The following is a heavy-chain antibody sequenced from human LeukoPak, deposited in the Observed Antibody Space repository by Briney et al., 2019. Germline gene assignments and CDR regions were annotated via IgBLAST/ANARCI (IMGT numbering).Heavy chain of an antibody. CDR3: ALEYDSSGYFRY. Sequence: GGSLRLSCAASGFTFSSYSMNWVRQAPGNGLEWVSVIYSGGSTYYADSVKGRFTISRDNSKNTLYLQINSLRAEDTAVYYCALEYDSSGYFRYWGQGTLVTVSS. D-gene: IGHD3-22*01. CDR1: GFTFSSYS. J-gene: IGHJ4*02. V-gene: IGHV3-66*01. CDR2: IYSGGST.